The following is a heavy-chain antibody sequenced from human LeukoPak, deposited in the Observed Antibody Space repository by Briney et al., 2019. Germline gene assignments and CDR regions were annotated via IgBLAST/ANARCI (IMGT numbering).Heavy chain of an antibody. D-gene: IGHD6-19*01. Sequence: PSETLSLTCAVYGGSFSGYYWSWIRQPPGKGLEWIGEINHSGSTNYNPSLKSRVTISVDTSKNQFSLKLSSVTAADTAVYYCARESSGWYLGYFQHWGQGTLVTVSS. CDR2: INHSGST. CDR1: GGSFSGYY. V-gene: IGHV4-34*01. CDR3: ARESSGWYLGYFQH. J-gene: IGHJ1*01.